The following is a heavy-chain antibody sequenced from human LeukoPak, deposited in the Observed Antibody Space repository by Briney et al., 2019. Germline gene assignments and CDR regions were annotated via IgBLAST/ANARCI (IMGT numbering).Heavy chain of an antibody. CDR2: ISGSGGST. Sequence: GGSLRLSCAASGFTFSSYAMSWVRQAPGKGLEWVSAISGSGGSTYYADSVKGRFTISRDNSKNTLYLQMNSLRAEDTAVYYCAKDNLLRTGGIYPSYFDYWGQGTLVTVSS. V-gene: IGHV3-23*01. CDR3: AKDNLLRTGGIYPSYFDY. J-gene: IGHJ4*02. CDR1: GFTFSSYA. D-gene: IGHD2-8*02.